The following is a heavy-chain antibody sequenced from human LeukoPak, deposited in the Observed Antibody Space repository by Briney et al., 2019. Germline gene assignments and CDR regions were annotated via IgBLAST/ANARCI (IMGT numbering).Heavy chain of an antibody. Sequence: PGGSLRLSCAASGFTFSSYSMNWVRQAPGKGLEWVSSISSSSSYIYYADSVKGRFTISRDNAKNSLYLQMNSLRAEDTAVYYCXXXLXRSGIARGFDPWGQGTLVTVSS. J-gene: IGHJ5*02. CDR1: GFTFSSYS. V-gene: IGHV3-21*01. CDR2: ISSSSSYI. D-gene: IGHD6-13*01. CDR3: XXXLXRSGIARGFDP.